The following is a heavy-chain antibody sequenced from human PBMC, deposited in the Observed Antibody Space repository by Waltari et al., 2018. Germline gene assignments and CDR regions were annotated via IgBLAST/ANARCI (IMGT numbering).Heavy chain of an antibody. D-gene: IGHD2-21*02. CDR3: ARGGGGDWEGFDP. J-gene: IGHJ5*02. Sequence: QVQLQESGPSLLKPSEPLSLTCTVSGGSISGFYWSWVRQPPGKGLDWIDYIYYTGSTKFNPSLKRRVTVSVDTSKKQCSLKLSSVTAADTAFYYYARGGGGDWEGFDPWGQGTLVTVSS. V-gene: IGHV4-59*01. CDR2: IYYTGST. CDR1: GGSISGFY.